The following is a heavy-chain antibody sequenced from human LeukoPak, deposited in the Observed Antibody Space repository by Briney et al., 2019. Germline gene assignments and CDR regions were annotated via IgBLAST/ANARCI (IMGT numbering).Heavy chain of an antibody. V-gene: IGHV1-69*04. CDR1: GGTFSSYA. D-gene: IGHD6-13*01. J-gene: IGHJ4*02. Sequence: SVKVSCKASGGTFSSYAISWVRQAPGQGLEWMGRIIPILGIANYAQKFQGRVTITADKSTSTAYMELSSLRSEDTAVYYCARADPGIEAPFSYWGQGTLVTVSS. CDR2: IIPILGIA. CDR3: ARADPGIEAPFSY.